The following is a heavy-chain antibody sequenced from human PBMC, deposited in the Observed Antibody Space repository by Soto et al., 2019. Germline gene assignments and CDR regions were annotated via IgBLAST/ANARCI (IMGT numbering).Heavy chain of an antibody. V-gene: IGHV1-69*13. CDR2: IIPIFGTA. CDR3: ARVKGIAARPYYFDY. D-gene: IGHD6-6*01. CDR1: GGTFSSYA. J-gene: IGHJ4*02. Sequence: GASVKVSCKASGGTFSSYAISWVRQAPGQGLEWMGGIIPIFGTANYAQKFQGRVTITADESTSTAYMELSSLRSEDTAVYYCARVKGIAARPYYFDYWGQGTLVTVSS.